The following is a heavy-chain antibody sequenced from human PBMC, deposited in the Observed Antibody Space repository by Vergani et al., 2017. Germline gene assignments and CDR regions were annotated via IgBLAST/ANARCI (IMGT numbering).Heavy chain of an antibody. CDR3: ATSRPYYDFWSGYYRRNYYMDV. D-gene: IGHD3-3*01. V-gene: IGHV4-34*01. CDR2: INHSGST. J-gene: IGHJ6*03. CDR1: GGSFSGYY. Sequence: QVQLQQWGAGLLKPSETLSLTCAVYGGSFSGYYWSWIRQPPGKGLEWIGEINHSGSTNYNPSLKSRVTISVDTSKTQFSLKLSSVTAADTAVYYCATSRPYYDFWSGYYRRNYYMDVWGKGTTVTVSS.